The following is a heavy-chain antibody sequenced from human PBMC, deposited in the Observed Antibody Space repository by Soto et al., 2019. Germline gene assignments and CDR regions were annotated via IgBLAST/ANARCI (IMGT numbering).Heavy chain of an antibody. D-gene: IGHD3-3*01. Sequence: GGSLRLSCAASGFTFSSYAMSWVRQAPGKGLEWVSAISGSGGSTYYADSVKGRFTISRDNSKNTLYLQMNSLRAEDTAVYYCATEYYDFWSGYYSHWGQGTLVTVSS. V-gene: IGHV3-23*01. CDR2: ISGSGGST. CDR3: ATEYYDFWSGYYSH. CDR1: GFTFSSYA. J-gene: IGHJ4*02.